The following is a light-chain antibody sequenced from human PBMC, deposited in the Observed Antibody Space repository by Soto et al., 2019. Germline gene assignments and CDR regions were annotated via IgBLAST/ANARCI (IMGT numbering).Light chain of an antibody. CDR2: RSS. Sequence: EIVLTQSPGTLPLSPGERATLSCRASQSVSNSYFAWYQQKPGQAPRLLIYRSSIRATGIPDRFSGSGSETDFTLTISGLEPEDFAVYYGQQYDSSRGLTFGGRTKVEIK. CDR3: QQYDSSRGLT. J-gene: IGKJ4*01. CDR1: QSVSNSY. V-gene: IGKV3-20*01.